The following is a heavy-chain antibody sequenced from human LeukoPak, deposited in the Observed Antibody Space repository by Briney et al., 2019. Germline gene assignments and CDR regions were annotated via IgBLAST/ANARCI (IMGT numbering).Heavy chain of an antibody. CDR1: GFTFSSYA. Sequence: GGSLRLSCAASGFTFSSYAMSWVRQAPGKGLEWVSAIGGSGGTAYYADSVKGRFTISRDNSKNTLYLQMNSLRAEDTAVYYCAKKGYYDGSGYYMYYFDHWGQGTLVTVSS. CDR2: IGGSGGTA. V-gene: IGHV3-23*01. D-gene: IGHD3-22*01. J-gene: IGHJ4*02. CDR3: AKKGYYDGSGYYMYYFDH.